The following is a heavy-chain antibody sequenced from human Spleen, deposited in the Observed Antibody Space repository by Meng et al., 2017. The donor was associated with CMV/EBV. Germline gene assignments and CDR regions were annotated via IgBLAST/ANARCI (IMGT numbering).Heavy chain of an antibody. J-gene: IGHJ4*02. D-gene: IGHD6-13*01. Sequence: RCSVRDVSFSWLWIRPPPRPGLESLVYISYSARTHSDPSLPRRVTISVDTSKYQFSLKLSSVTAADTAVYYCARVRIAAAGTNFDYWGQGTLVTVSS. CDR3: ARVRIAAAGTNFDY. V-gene: IGHV4-61*01. CDR2: ISYSART. CDR1: RCSVRDVSFS.